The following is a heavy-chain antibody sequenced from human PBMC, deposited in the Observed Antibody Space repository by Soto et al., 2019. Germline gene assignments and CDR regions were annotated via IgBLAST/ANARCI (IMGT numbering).Heavy chain of an antibody. J-gene: IGHJ5*02. CDR3: AREEILVAYNWFSP. Sequence: SQTLSLTCVISGDSVSSNIATWNWIRQSPSRGLEWLGRTYYRSKWYNDYAVSVKSRITINPDTSKNQFSLHLNSVTPEDTAVYYCAREEILVAYNWFSPWGQGTLVTVSS. CDR2: TYYRSKWYN. CDR1: GDSVSSNIAT. V-gene: IGHV6-1*01. D-gene: IGHD1-26*01.